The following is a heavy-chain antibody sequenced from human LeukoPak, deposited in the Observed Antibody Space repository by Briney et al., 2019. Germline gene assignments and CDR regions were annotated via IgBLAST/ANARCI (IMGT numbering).Heavy chain of an antibody. CDR1: GYTFTSYD. D-gene: IGHD3-10*01. Sequence: ASVKVSCKASGYTFTSYDINWVRQATGQGLEWMGWMNPNSGNTGYAQKFQSRVTMTRNTPISTAYMELSSLRSEDTAVYYCARGPLLLWFGDLDFDYWGQGTLVTVSS. J-gene: IGHJ4*02. V-gene: IGHV1-8*01. CDR3: ARGPLLLWFGDLDFDY. CDR2: MNPNSGNT.